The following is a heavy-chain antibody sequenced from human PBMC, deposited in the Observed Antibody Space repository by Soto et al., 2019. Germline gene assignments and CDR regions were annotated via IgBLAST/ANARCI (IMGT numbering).Heavy chain of an antibody. CDR2: TSYRSRFFS. D-gene: IGHD3-10*01. CDR3: VRDRYSSSGWLDP. CDR1: VDSVSSYSAA. J-gene: IGHJ5*02. V-gene: IGHV6-1*01. Sequence: SQTLSLTCAISVDSVSSYSAAWNWIRQSPSGGLEWLGRTSYRSRFFSDYAESVKSRIIINPDTSKNQFSLQLKSVTPEDTAVYDCVRDRYSSSGWLDPWAQGTPVPVSS.